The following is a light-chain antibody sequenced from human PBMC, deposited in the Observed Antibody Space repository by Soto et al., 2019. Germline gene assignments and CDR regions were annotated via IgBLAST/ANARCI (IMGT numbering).Light chain of an antibody. CDR3: QHCGTYWA. CDR1: RNSERW. J-gene: IGKJ1*01. Sequence: DIQMTQSPSTLSASLGDRVTITCRASRNSERWLARYQQKPGKAPRLLIYDASTLETGVPSRFSGGGSGTEFTLTISSLQPDDNATYYCQHCGTYWAFGQGNKVEVE. CDR2: DAS. V-gene: IGKV1-5*01.